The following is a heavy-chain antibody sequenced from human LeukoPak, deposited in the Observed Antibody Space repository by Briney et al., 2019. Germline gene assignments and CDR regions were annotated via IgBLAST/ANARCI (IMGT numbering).Heavy chain of an antibody. CDR3: ARLPLDLYHYYMDV. Sequence: PSETLSLTCTVSGGSISSSSYYWGWIRQPPGTGLEWIGSIYYSGSTYYNPSLKSRVTISVDTSKNQFSLKLSSVTAADTAVYYCARLPLDLYHYYMDVWGKGTAVTISS. CDR1: GGSISSSSYY. D-gene: IGHD3/OR15-3a*01. CDR2: IYYSGST. V-gene: IGHV4-39*01. J-gene: IGHJ6*03.